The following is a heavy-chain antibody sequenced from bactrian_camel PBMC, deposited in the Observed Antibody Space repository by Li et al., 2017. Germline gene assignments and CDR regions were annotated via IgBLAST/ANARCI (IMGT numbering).Heavy chain of an antibody. J-gene: IGHJ4*01. Sequence: QLVESGGGSVQAGGSLRLSCKVTDDPSNKYYMDSSYCMGWFHQAPGKEREGVAYIDSDGITEYAESVKGRFTISQDNAKNTLYLQMNNLKVADTGMYYCVACARRMGDQILGYWGQGTQVTVS. CDR2: IDSDGIT. CDR3: VACARRMGDQILGY. D-gene: IGHD3*01. CDR1: DDPSNKYYMDSSYC. V-gene: IGHV3S63*01.